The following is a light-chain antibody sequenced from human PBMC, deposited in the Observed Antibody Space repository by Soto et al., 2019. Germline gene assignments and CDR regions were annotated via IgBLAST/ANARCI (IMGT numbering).Light chain of an antibody. Sequence: IPLTQSPSSLAASVGGRVPITCRASQGIETSLGWYQQPPGKAPKIXIYAASNFHSGVPSMFSGSGAGTHFTPTISSLQPEDFATYYCQQLHGSTITFGQGTRLEIK. CDR1: QGIETS. V-gene: IGKV1-9*01. CDR3: QQLHGSTIT. CDR2: AAS. J-gene: IGKJ5*01.